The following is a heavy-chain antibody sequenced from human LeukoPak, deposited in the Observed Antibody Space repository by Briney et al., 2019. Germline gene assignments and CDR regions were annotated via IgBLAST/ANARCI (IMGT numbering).Heavy chain of an antibody. CDR2: VSGDGDTT. CDR1: GFTSYDFA. Sequence: RGSLRLSCVAPGFTSYDFAMHSGRQAPGEGLEWVSLVSGDGDTTHYADSVRGRFTISRDNNKNSLFLQMNSLRVEDTAFYYCAKGNNSLSFNFDYWGQGALVTVSS. CDR3: AKGNNSLSFNFDY. V-gene: IGHV3-43*02. D-gene: IGHD2/OR15-2a*01. J-gene: IGHJ4*02.